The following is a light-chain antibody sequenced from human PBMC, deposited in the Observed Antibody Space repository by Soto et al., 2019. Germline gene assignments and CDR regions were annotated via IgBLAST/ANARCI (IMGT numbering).Light chain of an antibody. V-gene: IGKV3-20*01. CDR3: QQYGSSPET. J-gene: IGKJ1*01. CDR2: GAS. CDR1: QSVSTN. Sequence: EIVMTQSPATLSVSPGEGATLSCRASQSVSTNLAWYQQKHGQAPRLLIYGASYRATGIPDRFSGSGSGTEFTLTISRLEPEDFAVYYWQQYGSSPETFGQGTKVEIK.